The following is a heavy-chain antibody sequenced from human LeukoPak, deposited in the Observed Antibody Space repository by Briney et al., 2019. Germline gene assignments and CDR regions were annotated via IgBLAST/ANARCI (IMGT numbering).Heavy chain of an antibody. V-gene: IGHV3-21*01. Sequence: AGGSLRLSCAASGFTFSSYSMNWVRQAPGKGLEWVSSISSSSSYIYYADSVKGRFTISRDNAKNSLYLQMNSLRAEDTAVYYCARQYSSSWYGPNWFDPWGQGTLVTVSS. CDR2: ISSSSSYI. CDR1: GFTFSSYS. CDR3: ARQYSSSWYGPNWFDP. J-gene: IGHJ5*02. D-gene: IGHD6-13*01.